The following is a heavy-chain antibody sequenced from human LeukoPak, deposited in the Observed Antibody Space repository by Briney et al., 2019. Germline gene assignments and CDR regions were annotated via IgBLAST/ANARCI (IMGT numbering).Heavy chain of an antibody. D-gene: IGHD5-18*01. CDR1: GFTFSSYS. CDR2: ISSSSSYI. CDR3: AKGRTGYSYGYGIDY. Sequence: GGSLRLSCAASGFTFSSYSMNWVRQAPGKGLEWVSSISSSSSYIYYADSVKGRFTISRDNAKNSLYLQMNSLRAEDTAVYYCAKGRTGYSYGYGIDYRGQGTLVTVSS. V-gene: IGHV3-21*01. J-gene: IGHJ4*02.